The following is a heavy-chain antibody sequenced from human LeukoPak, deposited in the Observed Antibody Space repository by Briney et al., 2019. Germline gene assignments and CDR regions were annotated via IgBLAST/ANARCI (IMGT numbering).Heavy chain of an antibody. J-gene: IGHJ5*02. CDR3: ATLKGAPDNWFDP. V-gene: IGHV4-59*01. Sequence: PSETLSLTCTVSGGSISSYYWSWIRQPPGKGLEWIGYIYYSGATNYNPSLKSRVIISVDGSKNQFSLELSSVTAADTAVYYCATLKGAPDNWFDPWGQGTLVTVSS. CDR2: IYYSGAT. CDR1: GGSISSYY.